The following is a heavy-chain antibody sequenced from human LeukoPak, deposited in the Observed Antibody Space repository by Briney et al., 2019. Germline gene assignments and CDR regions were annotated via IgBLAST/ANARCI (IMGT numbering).Heavy chain of an antibody. D-gene: IGHD4-17*01. J-gene: IGHJ4*02. Sequence: PSETLSLTCTVSGGSVSSGSYYWNWIRQHPGKGLEWIGYIYDSGSTNYNPSLKSRVSISVDTSMNQFSLKLTSMTAADTAVYYCARYGDYAFGMSNWGQGTLVTVSS. CDR1: GGSVSSGSYY. CDR2: IYDSGST. CDR3: ARYGDYAFGMSN. V-gene: IGHV4-61*01.